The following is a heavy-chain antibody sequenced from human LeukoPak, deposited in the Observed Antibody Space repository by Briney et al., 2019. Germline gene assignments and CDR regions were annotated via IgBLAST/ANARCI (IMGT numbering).Heavy chain of an antibody. D-gene: IGHD4-23*01. J-gene: IGHJ4*02. CDR3: AKLRWATSANAYYFDY. V-gene: IGHV3-23*01. CDR2: ISGSGGST. CDR1: GFTFSSYS. Sequence: GGSLGLSCAASGFTFSSYSMSWVRQAPGKGLEWVSAISGSGGSTYYADSVKGRFTISRDNSKNTLYLQMNSLRAEDTAVYYCAKLRWATSANAYYFDYWGQGTLVTVSS.